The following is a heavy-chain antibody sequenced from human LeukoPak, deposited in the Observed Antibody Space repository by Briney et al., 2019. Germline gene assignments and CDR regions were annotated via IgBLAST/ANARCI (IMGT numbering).Heavy chain of an antibody. Sequence: SETLSLTCAVYGGSFSGYYWSWIRQPPGKGLEWIGEINHSGSTNYNPSLKSRVTISVDTSKNQFSLKLNSVTAADTAVYYCARGSAGYWGQGTLVTVSS. CDR3: ARGSAGY. CDR1: GGSFSGYY. CDR2: INHSGST. V-gene: IGHV4-34*01. J-gene: IGHJ4*02.